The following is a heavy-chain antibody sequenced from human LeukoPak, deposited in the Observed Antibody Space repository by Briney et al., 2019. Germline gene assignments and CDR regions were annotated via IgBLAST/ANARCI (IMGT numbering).Heavy chain of an antibody. CDR3: AREEPGATPFDY. CDR1: GVSISSHY. Sequence: SETLSLTCDVSGVSISSHYWNWIRQPAGKGLEWIGRIYSRGSADYNPSLKRRVIMSADTSKNQCSLKVTSVTAADTAVYYCAREEPGATPFDYWGQGTLVTVSS. V-gene: IGHV4-4*07. J-gene: IGHJ4*02. D-gene: IGHD2-2*01. CDR2: IYSRGSA.